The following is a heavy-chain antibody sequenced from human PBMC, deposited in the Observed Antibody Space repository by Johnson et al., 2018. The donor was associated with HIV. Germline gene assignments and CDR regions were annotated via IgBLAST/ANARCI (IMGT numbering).Heavy chain of an antibody. Sequence: QVQLVESGGGLIQPGGSLRLSCAASGFTVSSNYMSWVRQAPGKGLEWISYMSSSGSTIYHAESVKGRFTISRDNAKNSLFLQMNSLRVEDTAVYYCAKSSDEYSSSSDAFDIWGQGTMVTVSS. CDR2: MSSSGSTI. CDR3: AKSSDEYSSSSDAFDI. D-gene: IGHD6-6*01. CDR1: GFTVSSNY. J-gene: IGHJ3*02. V-gene: IGHV3-11*04.